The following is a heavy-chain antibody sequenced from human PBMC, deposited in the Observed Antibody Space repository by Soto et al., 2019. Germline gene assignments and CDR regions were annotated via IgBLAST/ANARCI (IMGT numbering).Heavy chain of an antibody. J-gene: IGHJ6*02. CDR2: TYYRSKWYN. D-gene: IGHD6-19*01. V-gene: IGHV6-1*01. CDR3: ARDGSDSSGWYGYYYYGMDV. Sequence: SQTLSLTCAISGDSVSSNSATWNWIRQSPSRGLEWLGRTYYRSKWYNDYAVSVKSRITINPDTSKNQFSLQLNSVTPEDTAVYYCARDGSDSSGWYGYYYYGMDVWGQGTTVTVSS. CDR1: GDSVSSNSAT.